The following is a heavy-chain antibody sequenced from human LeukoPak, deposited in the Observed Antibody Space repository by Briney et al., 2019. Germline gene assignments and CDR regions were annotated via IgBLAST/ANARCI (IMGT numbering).Heavy chain of an antibody. CDR2: ISYDGSNK. CDR3: AKGHSGRLYSGTIDY. D-gene: IGHD1-26*01. V-gene: IGHV3-30*18. J-gene: IGHJ4*02. Sequence: GGSLRLSCAASGFTFSSYGMHWVRQAPGKGLGWVAVISYDGSNKYYADSVKGRFTISRDNSKNTLYLQMNSLRAEDTAVYYCAKGHSGRLYSGTIDYWGQGTLVTVSS. CDR1: GFTFSSYG.